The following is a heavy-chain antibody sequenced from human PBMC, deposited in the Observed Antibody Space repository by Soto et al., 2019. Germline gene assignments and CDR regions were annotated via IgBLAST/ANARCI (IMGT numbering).Heavy chain of an antibody. CDR2: IYYSGST. CDR1: GGTISSYY. CDR3: ATLPPRVVVSVLPIPT. D-gene: IGHD2-21*01. J-gene: IGHJ4*02. V-gene: IGHV4-59*01. Sequence: SDSLSLTCTVAGGTISSYYWSWIRQPPGKGLEWIGYIYYSGSTNYKPSLKSRVTISVDTSKNQFSLKLSSVTAADTAMYYCATLPPRVVVSVLPIPTWGQGTQVTVSS.